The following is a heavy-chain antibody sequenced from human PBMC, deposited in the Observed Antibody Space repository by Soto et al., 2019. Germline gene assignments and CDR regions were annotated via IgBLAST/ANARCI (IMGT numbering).Heavy chain of an antibody. Sequence: QVQLVQSGAEVKRPGSSINLSCKASGGTFSIYTVSWVRQAPGQGLEWMGRFIPMIGTANYAQNFQGRVTLSADKSATTAYMELSSLTPQDTALYYCARVEVTLAPEGHGGFDGWGQGTGVTVSP. CDR3: ARVEVTLAPEGHGGFDG. J-gene: IGHJ3*01. V-gene: IGHV1-69*08. D-gene: IGHD2-21*02. CDR1: GGTFSIYT. CDR2: FIPMIGTA.